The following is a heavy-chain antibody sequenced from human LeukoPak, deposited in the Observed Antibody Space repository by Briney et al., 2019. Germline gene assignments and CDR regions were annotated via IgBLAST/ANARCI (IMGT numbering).Heavy chain of an antibody. CDR2: ISGSGGST. Sequence: GGSLRLSCAASGFTFSSYAMSWVRQAPGKGLEWVSAISGSGGSTYYADSVKGRFTISRDNSKNTLYLQMNSLRAEDTAVYYCAKLRARWLQFGDYFDYWGQGTLVTVSS. J-gene: IGHJ4*02. CDR1: GFTFSSYA. D-gene: IGHD5-24*01. V-gene: IGHV3-23*01. CDR3: AKLRARWLQFGDYFDY.